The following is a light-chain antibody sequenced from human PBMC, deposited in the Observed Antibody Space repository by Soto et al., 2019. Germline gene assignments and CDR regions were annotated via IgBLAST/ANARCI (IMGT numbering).Light chain of an antibody. Sequence: PGERVTISCRASQSVSSSYLTWYQQKPGQAPRLLIYGASTRATGIPARFSGSGSGTEFTLTIRRLQPEDFATYYCQKYDSAPRTFGQGTKVDIK. V-gene: IGKV3D-7*01. CDR2: GAS. CDR3: QKYDSAPRT. CDR1: QSVSSSY. J-gene: IGKJ1*01.